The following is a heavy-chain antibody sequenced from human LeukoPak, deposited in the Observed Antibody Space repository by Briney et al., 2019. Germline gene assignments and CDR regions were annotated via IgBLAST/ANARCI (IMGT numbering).Heavy chain of an antibody. CDR3: ATDRNLEDCRSSSCYGVWAFNV. J-gene: IGHJ3*01. CDR1: GGTFTSHT. D-gene: IGHD2-2*01. CDR2: TIPFLGAA. V-gene: IGHV1-69*05. Sequence: SVKVSCKASGGTFTSHTITWVRQASGQGLEWMGGTIPFLGAAHTAQKFQGRVTITTDESTDTAYLELSSLRSEDTAVYYCATDRNLEDCRSSSCYGVWAFNVWGQGTMVTVSS.